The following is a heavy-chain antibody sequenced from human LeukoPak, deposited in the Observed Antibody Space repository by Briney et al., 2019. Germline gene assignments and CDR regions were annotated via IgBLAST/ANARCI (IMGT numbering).Heavy chain of an antibody. CDR1: GFMFSGYE. Sequence: VGSLRLSCAASGFMFSGYEMHWVRQAPGKGLEWLSCISTGGSTIYYADSVKGRFTFSRDNARNSLYLQMNSLRAEDTALYYCARDGPAYSFDYWGQGTLVTVSS. D-gene: IGHD1-1*01. CDR2: ISTGGSTI. V-gene: IGHV3-48*03. J-gene: IGHJ4*02. CDR3: ARDGPAYSFDY.